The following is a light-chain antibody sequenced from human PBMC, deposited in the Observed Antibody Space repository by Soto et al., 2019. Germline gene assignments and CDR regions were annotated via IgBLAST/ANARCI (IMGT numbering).Light chain of an antibody. CDR1: QSVSDY. Sequence: EIVMTQYPPTLSASPGERATLSCRASQSVSDYLAWYQQRPGQAPRLLIFGASTRATGFPARFSGSGSGTEFTLTISSLQSEDFAVYYCQQYKDWPHTFGQGTKVDIK. V-gene: IGKV3-15*01. CDR2: GAS. J-gene: IGKJ1*01. CDR3: QQYKDWPHT.